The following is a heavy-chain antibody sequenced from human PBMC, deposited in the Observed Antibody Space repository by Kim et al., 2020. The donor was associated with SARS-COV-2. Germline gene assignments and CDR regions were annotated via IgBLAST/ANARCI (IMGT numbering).Heavy chain of an antibody. CDR1: GGSISSGGYY. D-gene: IGHD6-13*01. CDR2: IYYSGST. V-gene: IGHV4-31*03. Sequence: SETLSLTCTVSGGSISSGGYYWSWIRQHPGKGLEWIGYIYYSGSTYYNPSLKSRVTISVDTSKNQFSLKLSSVTAADTAVYYCASGRGALAAPGGHYYYGMDVWGQGTTVTVSS. CDR3: ASGRGALAAPGGHYYYGMDV. J-gene: IGHJ6*02.